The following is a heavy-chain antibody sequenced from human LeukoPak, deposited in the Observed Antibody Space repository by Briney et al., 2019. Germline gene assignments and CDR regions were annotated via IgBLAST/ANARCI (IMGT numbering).Heavy chain of an antibody. CDR2: INHSGST. D-gene: IGHD3-16*01. CDR3: ASGEWGGYYYYYGMDV. CDR1: GGSFSGYY. J-gene: IGHJ6*02. Sequence: SETLPLTCAVYGGSFSGYYWSWIRQPPGKGLEWIGEINHSGSTNYNPSLKSRVTISVDTSKNQFSLKLSSVTAADTAVYYCASGEWGGYYYYYGMDVWGQGTTVTVSS. V-gene: IGHV4-34*01.